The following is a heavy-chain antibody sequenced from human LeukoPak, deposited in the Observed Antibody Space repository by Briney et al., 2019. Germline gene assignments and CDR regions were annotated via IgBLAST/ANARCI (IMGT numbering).Heavy chain of an antibody. D-gene: IGHD1-14*01. CDR2: ISWNSGTI. CDR1: GFTFDDYV. V-gene: IGHV3-9*01. Sequence: PGGSLRLSCAASGFTFDDYVMHWVRQAPGKGLEWVSGISWNSGTIDYADSVKGRLTISRDNAKNSLFLQMNSLRAEDTAVYYCATEPLYYYYMDVWGKGTTVTVSS. J-gene: IGHJ6*03. CDR3: ATEPLYYYYMDV.